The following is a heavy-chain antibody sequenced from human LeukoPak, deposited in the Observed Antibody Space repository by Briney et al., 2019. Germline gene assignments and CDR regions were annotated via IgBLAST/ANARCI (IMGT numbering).Heavy chain of an antibody. D-gene: IGHD2-15*01. CDR2: IWYDGSNK. CDR1: GFTFSSYG. V-gene: IGHV3-33*01. J-gene: IGHJ4*02. Sequence: PGGSLRLSCAASGFTFSSYGMHWVRQAPGKGLEWVAVIWYDGSNKYYADSVKGRFTISRDNSKNTLYLQMNSLRAEDTAVYYCARGVDCSGGSCYSAYFDYWGQGTLVTVSS. CDR3: ARGVDCSGGSCYSAYFDY.